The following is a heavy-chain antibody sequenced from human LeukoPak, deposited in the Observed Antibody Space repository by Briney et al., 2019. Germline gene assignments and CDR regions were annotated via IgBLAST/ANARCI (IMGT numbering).Heavy chain of an antibody. CDR2: IIPIFGTA. J-gene: IGHJ3*02. D-gene: IGHD1-26*01. CDR3: ARDQGGSYFDAFDI. Sequence: GSSVKVSCKASGGTFSSYAISWVRQAPGQGLEWMGGIIPIFGTANYAQKFQGRVTITTDESTSTAYMELSSLRSEDTAVYYCARDQGGSYFDAFDIWGQGTMVTVSS. V-gene: IGHV1-69*05. CDR1: GGTFSSYA.